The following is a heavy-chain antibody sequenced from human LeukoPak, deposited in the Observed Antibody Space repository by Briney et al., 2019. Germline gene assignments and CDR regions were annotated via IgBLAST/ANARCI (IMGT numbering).Heavy chain of an antibody. CDR1: GGTFSSYA. CDR2: IIPIFGIA. D-gene: IGHD5-24*01. Sequence: SVKVSCKASGGTFSSYAISWVRQAPGQGLEWMGRIIPIFGIANYAQKFQGRVTITADKSTSTAYMELSSLRSEDTAVYYCASSRESRDGYNSYPDYWGQGTLVTVSS. J-gene: IGHJ4*02. V-gene: IGHV1-69*04. CDR3: ASSRESRDGYNSYPDY.